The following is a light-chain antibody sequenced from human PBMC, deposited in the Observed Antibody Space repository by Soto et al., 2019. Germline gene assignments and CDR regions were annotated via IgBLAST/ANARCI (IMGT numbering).Light chain of an antibody. CDR1: SSDVGGYNY. Sequence: QSALTQPASVSGSPGQSITISCTGTSSDVGGYNYVSWYQQHPGKAPKLMIYDVSNRPSGVSNRFSGSKSGNTASLTISGLQAEDEEDYYCSSYTTSSPHVVFGGGTKLTVL. J-gene: IGLJ2*01. CDR2: DVS. V-gene: IGLV2-14*01. CDR3: SSYTTSSPHVV.